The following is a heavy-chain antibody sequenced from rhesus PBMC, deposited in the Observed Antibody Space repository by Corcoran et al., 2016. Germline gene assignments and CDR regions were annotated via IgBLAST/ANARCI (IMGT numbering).Heavy chain of an antibody. Sequence: QVQLQESGPGVVMPSETLSLTCPVPGASIRDPSRGTWFRHPPGKGLEWIGYIYGSSTSTNYRPSLKSRVTISKDTSKNQFSLKLSSVTAADTAVYYCARVPEYCTGSGCYPAEYFEFWGQGALVTVSS. CDR3: ARVPEYCTGSGCYPAEYFEF. V-gene: IGHV4S10*01. CDR1: GASIRDPSR. J-gene: IGHJ1*01. D-gene: IGHD2-21*01. CDR2: IYGSSTST.